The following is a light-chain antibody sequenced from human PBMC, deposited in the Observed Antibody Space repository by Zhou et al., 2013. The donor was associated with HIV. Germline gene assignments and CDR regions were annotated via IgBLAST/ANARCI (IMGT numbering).Light chain of an antibody. V-gene: IGKV3-11*01. Sequence: EVVLTQSPVTLSLSPGEGATLSCWASQSVGSSLAWYQHKPGQAPRLLICDASNRATGIPARFSGSGSGTDFTLTISSLEPEDFALYYCQQRSNWPLTFGGGTKVEIK. CDR3: QQRSNWPLT. J-gene: IGKJ4*01. CDR1: QSVGSS. CDR2: DAS.